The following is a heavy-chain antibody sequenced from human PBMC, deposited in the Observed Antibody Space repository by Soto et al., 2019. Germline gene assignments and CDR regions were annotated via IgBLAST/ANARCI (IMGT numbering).Heavy chain of an antibody. D-gene: IGHD2-8*01. CDR2: ISYDGSNK. J-gene: IGHJ4*02. CDR3: ARPMNRLTAAQDFDY. Sequence: QVQLVESGGGVVQPGGSLRLSCAASGFTFSSYAMHWVRQAPGKGLEWVAVISYDGSNKYYADSVKGRFTISRDNSKNTLYLQMNSLRAEDTAVYYCARPMNRLTAAQDFDYWGQGTLVTVSS. V-gene: IGHV3-30-3*01. CDR1: GFTFSSYA.